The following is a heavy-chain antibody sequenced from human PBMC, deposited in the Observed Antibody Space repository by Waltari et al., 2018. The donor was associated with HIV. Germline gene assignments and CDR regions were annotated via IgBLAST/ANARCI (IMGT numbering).Heavy chain of an antibody. J-gene: IGHJ5*02. V-gene: IGHV3-9*01. CDR3: ARGPMYNWFDP. CDR2: ISWNSVRI. D-gene: IGHD3-10*01. CDR1: GFTFDDYA. Sequence: EVQLVESGGGLVQPGRSLRLSCAASGFTFDDYARHWVRQAPGKGLEWVSSISWNSVRITYADSVRGRFTVSRDNAKNYLYLQMNSLRPDDTAFYYCARGPMYNWFDPWGQGSLVTVSS.